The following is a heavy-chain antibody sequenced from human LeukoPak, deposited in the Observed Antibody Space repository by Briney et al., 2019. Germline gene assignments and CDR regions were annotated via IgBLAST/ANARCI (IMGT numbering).Heavy chain of an antibody. Sequence: PSETLSLTCTVSGGSISSSSYYWGWIRQPPGKGLEWIGSIYYSGSTYYNPSLKSRVTISVDTSKNQFSLKLSSVTAADTAVYYCARVKSRVDHYYYYMDVWGKGTTVTVSS. D-gene: IGHD2-15*01. CDR3: ARVKSRVDHYYYYMDV. J-gene: IGHJ6*03. CDR1: GGSISSSSYY. CDR2: IYYSGST. V-gene: IGHV4-39*07.